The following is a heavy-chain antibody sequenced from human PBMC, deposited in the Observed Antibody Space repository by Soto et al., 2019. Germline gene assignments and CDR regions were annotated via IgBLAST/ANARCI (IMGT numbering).Heavy chain of an antibody. D-gene: IGHD5-12*01. J-gene: IGHJ6*02. V-gene: IGHV3-30-3*01. CDR3: ARDYYRFNSGYGFSMDV. CDR1: GFTFSSYA. Sequence: QVQLVESGGGVVQPGRSLRLSCAASGFTFSSYAMHWVRQAPGKGLEWVAVISYDGSNKYYADSVKGRFTISRDNSKNTLYRQMNSLRAEDTAVYYCARDYYRFNSGYGFSMDVWGQGTTVTFSS. CDR2: ISYDGSNK.